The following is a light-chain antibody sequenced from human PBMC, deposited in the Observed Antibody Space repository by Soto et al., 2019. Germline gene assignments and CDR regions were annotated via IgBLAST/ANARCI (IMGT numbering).Light chain of an antibody. CDR1: SSDVGAYDY. Sequence: QSALTQPASVSGSPGQSIAISCTGTSSDVGAYDYVSWYQQHPGEAPKVKIYDVSHRPSGVSDRFSGSKSGNTASLTISGLQAEDEADYYCSSYAKSGSVVFGGGTKLTV. J-gene: IGLJ2*01. CDR3: SSYAKSGSVV. V-gene: IGLV2-14*01. CDR2: DVS.